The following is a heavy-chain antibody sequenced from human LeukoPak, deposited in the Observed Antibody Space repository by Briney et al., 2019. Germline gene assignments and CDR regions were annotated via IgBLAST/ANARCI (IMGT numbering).Heavy chain of an antibody. D-gene: IGHD1-26*01. CDR1: GGSISSSSYY. V-gene: IGHV4-39*07. J-gene: IGHJ4*02. Sequence: PSETLSLTCTVSGGSISSSSYYWGWIRQPPGKGLEWIGSIYYSGSTYYNPSLKSRVTISVDTSKNQFSLKLSSVTAADTAVYYCARIVSLSHPYYFDYWGQGTLVTVSS. CDR2: IYYSGST. CDR3: ARIVSLSHPYYFDY.